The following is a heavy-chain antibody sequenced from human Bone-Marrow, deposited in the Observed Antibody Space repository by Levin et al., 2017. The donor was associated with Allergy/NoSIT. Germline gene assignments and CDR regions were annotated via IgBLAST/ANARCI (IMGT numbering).Heavy chain of an antibody. CDR1: GFTFSTYY. V-gene: IGHV3-7*01. D-gene: IGHD3-16*01. CDR2: IKQDGSEK. Sequence: PGGSLRLSCAASGFTFSTYYMSWVRQAPGKGLEWVANIKQDGSEKYYVDSVKGRFAISRDNAKNSLYLQMNSLRAEDTAVYYCARGGGNFDYWGQGTLVTVSS. J-gene: IGHJ4*02. CDR3: ARGGGNFDY.